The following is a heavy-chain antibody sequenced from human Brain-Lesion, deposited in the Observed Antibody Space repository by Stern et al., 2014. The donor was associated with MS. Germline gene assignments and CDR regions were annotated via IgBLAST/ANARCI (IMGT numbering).Heavy chain of an antibody. D-gene: IGHD1-14*01. CDR2: IYHSGGT. J-gene: IGHJ3*02. CDR1: GGSISSSNW. V-gene: IGHV4-4*02. CDR3: ARELPDLNAFDI. Sequence: QVQLQESGPGLVKPSGTLSLTCAVSGGSISSSNWWSWVRQSPGKGLEWVGEIYHSGGTTYCPAFASRVIIYLGKSKNQFSLKLSYVTAADTAVYYCARELPDLNAFDIWGQGQWSPSLQ.